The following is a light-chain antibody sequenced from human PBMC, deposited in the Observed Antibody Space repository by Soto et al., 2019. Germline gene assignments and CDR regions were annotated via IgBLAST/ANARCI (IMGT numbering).Light chain of an antibody. V-gene: IGLV2-23*01. CDR3: CSYAGSSTLV. J-gene: IGLJ2*01. CDR2: EGS. Sequence: QPVLTQPASVSGSPGQSITISCTGTSSDVGTYDRVSWYQQNPGKAPKLMIYEGSKRPSGVSNRFSGSKSGNTASLTISGLQAEDEADYYCCSYAGSSTLVFGGGTKLTVL. CDR1: SSDVGTYDR.